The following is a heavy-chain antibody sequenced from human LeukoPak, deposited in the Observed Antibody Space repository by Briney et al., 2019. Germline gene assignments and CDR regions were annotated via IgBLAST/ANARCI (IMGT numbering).Heavy chain of an antibody. CDR2: MNPNSGNA. D-gene: IGHD6-13*01. V-gene: IGHV1-8*01. CDR1: GYTFTSYD. J-gene: IGHJ4*02. Sequence: ASVKVSCKASGYTFTSYDITWVRQATGQGLEWMGWMNPNSGNAGYAQKFQGRVTMTRNTSISTAYMELSSLRSEDTAVYYCARVWAAAGKYLFDYWGQGTLVTVSS. CDR3: ARVWAAAGKYLFDY.